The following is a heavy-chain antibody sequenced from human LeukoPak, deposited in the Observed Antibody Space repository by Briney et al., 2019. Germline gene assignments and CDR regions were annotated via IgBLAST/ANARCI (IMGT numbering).Heavy chain of an antibody. V-gene: IGHV3-48*03. D-gene: IGHD3-9*01. CDR1: GFTFSSYE. J-gene: IGHJ4*02. CDR2: ISSSGSTI. Sequence: AGGSLRLSCAASGFTFSSYEMNWVRQAPGKGLEWVSYISSSGSTIYYADSVKGRFTISRDNAKNSLYLQMNSLRAEDTALYYCARGFGYYDILTGYPADYWGQGTLVTVSS. CDR3: ARGFGYYDILTGYPADY.